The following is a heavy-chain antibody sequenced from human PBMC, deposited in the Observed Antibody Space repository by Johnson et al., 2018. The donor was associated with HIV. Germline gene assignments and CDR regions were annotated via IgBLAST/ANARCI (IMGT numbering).Heavy chain of an antibody. CDR1: GFTFSSYA. J-gene: IGHJ3*01. Sequence: VQLVESGGGLVQPGGSLRLSCVASGFTFSSYAMGWVRQAPGKGLEWVSGISASGGSTYYADSVKGRFTISRDNSKNTLYLQMNSLRAEDTAVYYCAKDLAPSGYVVDAFDLWGQGTMVTVSS. V-gene: IGHV3-23*04. CDR3: AKDLAPSGYVVDAFDL. D-gene: IGHD5-12*01. CDR2: ISASGGST.